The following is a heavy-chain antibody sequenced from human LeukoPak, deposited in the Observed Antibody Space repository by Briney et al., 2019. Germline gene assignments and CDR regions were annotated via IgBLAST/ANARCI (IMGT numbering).Heavy chain of an antibody. J-gene: IGHJ3*02. Sequence: GASVKVCCKASGYTFTGYYMHWVRQAPGQGLEWMGWINPNSGGTNYAQKFQGRVTMTRDTSISTAYMELSRLRSDDTAVYYCARDRGYDFWSGYSPRPRDIDAFDIWGQGTMVTVSS. CDR2: INPNSGGT. V-gene: IGHV1-2*02. D-gene: IGHD3-3*01. CDR3: ARDRGYDFWSGYSPRPRDIDAFDI. CDR1: GYTFTGYY.